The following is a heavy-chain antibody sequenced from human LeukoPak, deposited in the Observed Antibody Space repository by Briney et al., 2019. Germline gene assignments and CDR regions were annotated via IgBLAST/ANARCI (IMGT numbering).Heavy chain of an antibody. V-gene: IGHV3-7*01. J-gene: IGHJ4*02. CDR1: GFTFSNAW. CDR2: IKQDGSEK. Sequence: GGSLRLSCAASGFTFSNAWMSWVRQAPGKGLEWVANIKQDGSEKYYVDSVKGRFTISRDNAKNSLYLQMNSLRAEDTAVYYCAREDQQFDYWGQGTLVTVSS. CDR3: AREDQQFDY. D-gene: IGHD6-13*01.